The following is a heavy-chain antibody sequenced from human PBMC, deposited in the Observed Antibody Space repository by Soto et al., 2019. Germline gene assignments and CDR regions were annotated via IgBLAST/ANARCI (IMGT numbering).Heavy chain of an antibody. V-gene: IGHV3-23*01. J-gene: IGHJ6*02. CDR2: ISGSGGST. CDR3: AKPIRFLEWFPLYGMDV. D-gene: IGHD3-3*01. Sequence: GSLRLSFSSSGFTFSSYAMSWVRHSPGEWLEWVSAISGSGGSTYYADSVKGRFTISRDNSKNTLYLQMNSLRAEDTAVYYCAKPIRFLEWFPLYGMDVWGQGTTVTVSS. CDR1: GFTFSSYA.